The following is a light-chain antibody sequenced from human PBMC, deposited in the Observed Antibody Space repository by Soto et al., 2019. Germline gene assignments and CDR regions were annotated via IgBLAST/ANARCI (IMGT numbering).Light chain of an antibody. V-gene: IGKV3-15*01. J-gene: IGKJ5*01. CDR2: GVS. CDR3: QQYNNWPRT. Sequence: EIVLTPSPATLSFSPVERGTLSCMASESVTDYLAWYQQKPGQAPRLLIYGVSTRDTGVPDRFSGSASGTEFTLTISSLQSEDFAVYYCQQYNNWPRTCGQGTRREIK. CDR1: ESVTDY.